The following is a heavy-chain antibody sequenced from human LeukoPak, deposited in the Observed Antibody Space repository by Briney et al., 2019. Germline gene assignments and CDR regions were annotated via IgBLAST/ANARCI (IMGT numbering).Heavy chain of an antibody. CDR3: ARSGVHYDFWSGYGNFDY. CDR1: GYSFTSYW. J-gene: IGHJ4*02. CDR2: IYPGDSDT. D-gene: IGHD3-3*01. V-gene: IGHV5-51*01. Sequence: GESLKISSKGSGYSFTSYWIGWVRQMPGKGLEWMGIIYPGDSDTRYSPSFQGQVTISADKSISTAYLQWSSLKASDTAMYYCARSGVHYDFWSGYGNFDYWGQGTLVTVSS.